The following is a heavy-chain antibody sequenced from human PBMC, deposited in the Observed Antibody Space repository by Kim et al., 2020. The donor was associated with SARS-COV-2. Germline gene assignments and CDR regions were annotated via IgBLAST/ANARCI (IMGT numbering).Heavy chain of an antibody. CDR2: ISGSNFI. CDR1: GFTFSSYT. V-gene: IGHV3-21*06. J-gene: IGHJ3*02. CDR3: ARDLYKGALDI. D-gene: IGHD1-1*01. Sequence: GGSLRLYCAASGFTFSSYTMTWVRQAPGKGLEWVSSISGSNFIYYADSLKGRFTISRDNARNSPYLQMNSLRAEDTAVYYCARDLYKGALDIWGQGIMVT.